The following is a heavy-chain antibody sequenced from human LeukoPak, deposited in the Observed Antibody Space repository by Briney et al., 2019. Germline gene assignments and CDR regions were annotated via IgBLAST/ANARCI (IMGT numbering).Heavy chain of an antibody. V-gene: IGHV3-30-3*01. CDR2: ISYDGSNK. CDR3: LRGRDSGYSSGQDY. CDR1: GFTFSGYA. D-gene: IGHD6-19*01. J-gene: IGHJ4*02. Sequence: GGSLRLSCAASGFTFSGYAMHWVRQAPGKGREWVAVISYDGSNKYYADSVKGRFTISRDNFKNTLYLQMNSLRTEDTAVYYGLRGRDSGYSSGQDYWGQGTLVTVSS.